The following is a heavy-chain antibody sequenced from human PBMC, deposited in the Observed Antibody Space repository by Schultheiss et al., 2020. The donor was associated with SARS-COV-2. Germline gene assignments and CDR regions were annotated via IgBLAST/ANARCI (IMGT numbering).Heavy chain of an antibody. J-gene: IGHJ4*02. D-gene: IGHD6-13*01. CDR3: ARDAAAGTWNDY. Sequence: GGSLRLSCAASGFTFSSYSMNWVRQAPGKGLEWVSSSSSSSSYIYYADSVKGRFTISRDNAKNSLYLQMNSLRAEDTAVYYCARDAAAGTWNDYWGQGTLVTVSS. CDR2: SSSSSSYI. V-gene: IGHV3-21*01. CDR1: GFTFSSYS.